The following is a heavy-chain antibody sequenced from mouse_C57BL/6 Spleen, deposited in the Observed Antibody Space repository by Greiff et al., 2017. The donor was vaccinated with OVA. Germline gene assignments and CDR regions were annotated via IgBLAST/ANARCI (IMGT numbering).Heavy chain of an antibody. J-gene: IGHJ3*01. CDR3: TNYGSSRAWFAY. CDR1: GYTFTSYW. Sequence: EVELMESGTVLARPGASVKMSCKTSGYTFTSYWMHWVKQRPGQGLEWIGAIYPGNSDTSYNQKFKGKAKLTAVTSASTAYMELSSLTNEDSAVYYCTNYGSSRAWFAYWGQGTLVTVSA. V-gene: IGHV1-5*01. CDR2: IYPGNSDT. D-gene: IGHD1-1*01.